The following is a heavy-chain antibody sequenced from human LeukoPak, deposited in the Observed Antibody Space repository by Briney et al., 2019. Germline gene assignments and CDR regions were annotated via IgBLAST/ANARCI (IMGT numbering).Heavy chain of an antibody. D-gene: IGHD7-27*01. CDR2: ISSSSSTI. J-gene: IGHJ5*02. CDR3: AKAETWSFPGDHNWFDP. V-gene: IGHV3-48*01. Sequence: PGGSLRLSCAASGFTFSSYSMNWVRQAPGKGLEWVSYISSSSSTIYYADSVKGRFTISRDNSKNTLYLQMNSLRAEDTAVYYCAKAETWSFPGDHNWFDPWGQGTLVTVSS. CDR1: GFTFSSYS.